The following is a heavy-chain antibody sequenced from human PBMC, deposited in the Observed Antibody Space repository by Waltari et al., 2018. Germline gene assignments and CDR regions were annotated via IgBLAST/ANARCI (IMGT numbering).Heavy chain of an antibody. CDR1: GGSISSYF. CDR2: IYYSGST. CDR3: ARATREYYYYYYGMDV. V-gene: IGHV4-59*01. J-gene: IGHJ6*02. Sequence: QVQLQDSGPGLVKPSEPLSLTCTVPGGSISSYFWHWIRQPPGKGLEWIGYIYYSGSTNYNPSLKSRVTISVDTSKNQFSLKLSSVTAADTAVYYCARATREYYYYYYGMDVWGQGTTVTVSS. D-gene: IGHD3-10*01.